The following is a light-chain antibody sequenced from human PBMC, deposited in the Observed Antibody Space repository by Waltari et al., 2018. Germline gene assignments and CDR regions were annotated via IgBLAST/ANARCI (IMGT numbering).Light chain of an antibody. V-gene: IGKV1-39*01. CDR2: DAS. CDR3: QQSYTLPCT. J-gene: IGKJ2*02. Sequence: DIQMTPSPSPLSASVGDRVTITCRASQTIYNSLNWYQHKPGKAPRLLISDASTLQNGVPSRFSGRGSGTEFTLAISRLQPEDFATYYCQQSYTLPCTFGQGTQLDI. CDR1: QTIYNS.